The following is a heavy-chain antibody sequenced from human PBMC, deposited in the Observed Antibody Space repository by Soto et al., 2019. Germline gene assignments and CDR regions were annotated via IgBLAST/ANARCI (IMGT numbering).Heavy chain of an antibody. Sequence: QVQLQESGPGLVKPSQTLSLTSTVSGGSISSGGYYWSWIRQHPGKGLEWIGYIYYSGSTYYNPSLKSRVTISVDTSKNQCSLKLSSVTAADTAVYYCARGGKYYYGSGSYPDWFDPWGQGTLVTVSS. CDR1: GGSISSGGYY. J-gene: IGHJ5*02. D-gene: IGHD3-10*01. CDR2: IYYSGST. V-gene: IGHV4-31*03. CDR3: ARGGKYYYGSGSYPDWFDP.